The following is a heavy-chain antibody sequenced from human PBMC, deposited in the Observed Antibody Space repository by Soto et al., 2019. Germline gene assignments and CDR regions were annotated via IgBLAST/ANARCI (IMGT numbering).Heavy chain of an antibody. CDR1: ARSFSGYY. J-gene: IGHJ5*02. V-gene: IGHV4-34*01. D-gene: IGHD1-7*01. Sequence: PSETLSLTCTVYARSFSGYYWSWIRQPPGKGLEWIGEVIHTGRTNYNPSLKGRVTISVDTSKNQFSLNLSSVTAADTAVYYCARGELGLLEALNWFAPWGQGTLVTVSS. CDR3: ARGELGLLEALNWFAP. CDR2: VIHTGRT.